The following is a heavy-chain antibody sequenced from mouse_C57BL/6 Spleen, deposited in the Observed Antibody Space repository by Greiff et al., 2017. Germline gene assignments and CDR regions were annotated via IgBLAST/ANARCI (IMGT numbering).Heavy chain of an antibody. J-gene: IGHJ2*01. CDR3: ARGDYGSYYFDY. CDR1: GYSFTGYY. Sequence: VQLQQSGPELVKPGASVKISCKASGYSFTGYYMNWVKQSPEKSLEWIGEINPSTGGTTYNQKFKAKATLTVDKSSSTAYMQLKSLTSEDSAVYYCARGDYGSYYFDYWGQGTTLTVSS. CDR2: INPSTGGT. V-gene: IGHV1-42*01. D-gene: IGHD1-1*01.